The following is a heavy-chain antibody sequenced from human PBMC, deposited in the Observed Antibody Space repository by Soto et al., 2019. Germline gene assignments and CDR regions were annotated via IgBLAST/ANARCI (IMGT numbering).Heavy chain of an antibody. CDR2: ILYDGSNK. CDR3: AKDWEIAMAVTGGYYYGMDV. Sequence: HPGGSLRLSCAASGFTFSAYGMHWVRQAPGEGLEWVAVILYDGSNKYYADSVKGRCTISRDNSKNTLYLQMNSLRAEDTAVYFCAKDWEIAMAVTGGYYYGMDVWGQGTTVTVSS. J-gene: IGHJ6*02. CDR1: GFTFSAYG. D-gene: IGHD6-19*01. V-gene: IGHV3-30*18.